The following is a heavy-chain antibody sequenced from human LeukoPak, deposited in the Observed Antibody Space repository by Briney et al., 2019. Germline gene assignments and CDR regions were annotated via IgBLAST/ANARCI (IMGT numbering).Heavy chain of an antibody. CDR2: FNSDGRGT. D-gene: IGHD4-17*01. Sequence: GGSLRLSCAASGFTVRNNYMSWVRQAPGKGLVWVSRFNSDGRGTFYADSVKGRFTISRDNAKNTLYLQMNSLRAEDTAIYYCARGRYYLDSWGQGTLVTVSS. V-gene: IGHV3-74*01. CDR1: GFTVRNNY. CDR3: ARGRYYLDS. J-gene: IGHJ4*02.